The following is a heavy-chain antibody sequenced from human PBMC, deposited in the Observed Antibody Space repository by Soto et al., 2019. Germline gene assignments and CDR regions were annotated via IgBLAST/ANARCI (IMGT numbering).Heavy chain of an antibody. CDR2: MSSDANNA. Sequence: GGSLRLSCAASGFPFSIYAMHLVRQSPGTGLEWVAFMSSDANNAYYSDSLKGRFSIFRDNSKNTLSLQMNSLRPDDTAVYYCAKDLRSVGSSLGGLGSIDSWGPGILVTVSS. V-gene: IGHV3-30*18. D-gene: IGHD3-10*01. J-gene: IGHJ5*01. CDR1: GFPFSIYA. CDR3: AKDLRSVGSSLGGLGSIDS.